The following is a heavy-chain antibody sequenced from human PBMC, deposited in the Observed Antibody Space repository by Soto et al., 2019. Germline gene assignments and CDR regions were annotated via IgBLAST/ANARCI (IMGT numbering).Heavy chain of an antibody. V-gene: IGHV3-74*01. CDR3: SRGRSPYYGYFDP. CDR1: GFTFSGDW. J-gene: IGHJ5*02. CDR2: ISPDGTTT. Sequence: LRLSCVASGFTFSGDWMHWVRQVPGKGLVWVSRISPDGTTTYYADSVKGRFTISRDNAKNTLYLQMNGLRADDTAVYYCSRGRSPYYGYFDPWGPGTLVTVSS. D-gene: IGHD3-3*01.